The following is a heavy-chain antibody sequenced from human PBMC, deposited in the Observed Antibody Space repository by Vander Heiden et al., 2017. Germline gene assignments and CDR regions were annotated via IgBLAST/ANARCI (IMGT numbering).Heavy chain of an antibody. CDR3: ASLKGWSGEGVADY. Sequence: EVQLVEYGGDWIQPGGSLRLSCEASGFTVSSKDMYWVRQAPGKGLELVSVIYRGGGTYYPDSVKGRFTVSRDNSKNTLYLQMNSLRAEDTAVYYCASLKGWSGEGVADYWGQGALVTVSS. D-gene: IGHD3-10*01. CDR1: GFTVSSKD. CDR2: IYRGGGT. V-gene: IGHV3-53*01. J-gene: IGHJ4*02.